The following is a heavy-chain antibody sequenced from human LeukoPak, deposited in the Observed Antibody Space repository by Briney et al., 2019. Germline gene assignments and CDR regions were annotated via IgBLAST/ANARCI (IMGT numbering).Heavy chain of an antibody. Sequence: SETLSLTCTVSGDFITAYYWSRIRQPPGKGLEWIGYVYYSGSTEYNPSLRSRVTISLEMSKHQFSLNLTSVTAADTAVYYCAAMTTVTMYSYFFDSWGQGTLLTVSS. CDR2: VYYSGST. D-gene: IGHD4-17*01. CDR3: AAMTTVTMYSYFFDS. V-gene: IGHV4-59*01. CDR1: GDFITAYY. J-gene: IGHJ4*02.